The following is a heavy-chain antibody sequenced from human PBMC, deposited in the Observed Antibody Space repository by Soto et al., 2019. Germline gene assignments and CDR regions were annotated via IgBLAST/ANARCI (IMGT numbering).Heavy chain of an antibody. Sequence: SQTLSLTCAISGDSVSSNSAAWNWIRQSPSRGLEWLGRTYYRSKWYNDYAVSVKSRITINPDTSKNQFSLQLNSVTPEDTAVYYCARGDSPNSSSWYRIYVAAFDIWGQGTMVTVSS. J-gene: IGHJ3*02. CDR1: GDSVSSNSAA. CDR2: TYYRSKWYN. CDR3: ARGDSPNSSSWYRIYVAAFDI. V-gene: IGHV6-1*01. D-gene: IGHD6-13*01.